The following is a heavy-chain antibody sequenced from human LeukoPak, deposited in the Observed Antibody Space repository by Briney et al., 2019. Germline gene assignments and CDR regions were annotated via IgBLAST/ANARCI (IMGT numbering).Heavy chain of an antibody. D-gene: IGHD1-14*01. CDR1: GFTLSSYW. J-gene: IGHJ4*02. CDR2: IKDDGREK. Sequence: GGSLRLSCVGSGFTLSSYWMTWVRQAPGKGLEWVANIKDDGREKYSVDSVRGRFTISRDNAKNLLYLQMSSLRAEDTAVYYCARARIDYWGQGTLVTVSS. CDR3: ARARIDY. V-gene: IGHV3-7*04.